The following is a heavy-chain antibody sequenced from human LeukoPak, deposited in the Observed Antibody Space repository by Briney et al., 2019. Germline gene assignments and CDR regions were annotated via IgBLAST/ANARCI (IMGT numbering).Heavy chain of an antibody. D-gene: IGHD4-17*01. CDR1: GFTFSSYA. CDR2: ISGSGGST. Sequence: GGSLRLSCAASGFTFSSYAMSWVRQAPGKGLEWVSAISGSGGSTYYADSVKGRFTISRDNSKNTLYLHMNSLRAEDTAVYYCARMGARYGDYGGYYYYYGMDVWGQGTTVTVSS. J-gene: IGHJ6*02. CDR3: ARMGARYGDYGGYYYYYGMDV. V-gene: IGHV3-23*01.